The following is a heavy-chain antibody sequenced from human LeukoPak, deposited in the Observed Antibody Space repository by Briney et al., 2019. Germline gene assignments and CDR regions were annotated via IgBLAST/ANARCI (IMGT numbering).Heavy chain of an antibody. Sequence: GGSLRLSCAASGFIFSHYGMSWVRQAPGKGLEWVSAISGSGDITYYADSVKGRFTISRDNSKNTLYLQMNSLRAEDTAVYYCAKDGRGTAAFDIWGQGTMVTVSS. CDR1: GFIFSHYG. J-gene: IGHJ3*02. D-gene: IGHD1-1*01. CDR3: AKDGRGTAAFDI. CDR2: ISGSGDIT. V-gene: IGHV3-23*01.